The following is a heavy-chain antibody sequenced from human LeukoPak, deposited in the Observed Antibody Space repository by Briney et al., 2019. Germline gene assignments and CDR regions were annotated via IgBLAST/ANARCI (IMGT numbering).Heavy chain of an antibody. V-gene: IGHV4-4*07. CDR3: ARSIVRYFDWLPNFDY. D-gene: IGHD3-9*01. CDR2: MSTTGSS. CDR1: GGSLSSDY. Sequence: SETLSLTCTVSGGSLSSDYWSWIRQPAGKGLEWIGRMSTTGSSNYNPSLKSRVTMSGDTSKNQFSMKLSSVTAADTAVYYCARSIVRYFDWLPNFDYWGQGTLVTVSS. J-gene: IGHJ4*02.